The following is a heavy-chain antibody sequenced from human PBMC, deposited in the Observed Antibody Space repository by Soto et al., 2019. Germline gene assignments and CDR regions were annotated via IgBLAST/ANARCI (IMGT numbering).Heavy chain of an antibody. V-gene: IGHV3-33*01. J-gene: IGHJ5*02. CDR2: IWYDGSKK. Sequence: GGSLRLSCAASGFTFSSYGMHWVRQAPGKGLEWVAVIWYDGSKKDYADSVKGRFTISRDNSKNTLYLQMNSLRAEDTAVYYCARSNTAHTPRGNWFDPWGQGTLVTVSS. D-gene: IGHD5-18*01. CDR1: GFTFSSYG. CDR3: ARSNTAHTPRGNWFDP.